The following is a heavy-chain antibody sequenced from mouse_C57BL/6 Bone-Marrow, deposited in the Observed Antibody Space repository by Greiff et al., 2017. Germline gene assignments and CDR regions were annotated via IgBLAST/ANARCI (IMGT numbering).Heavy chain of an antibody. J-gene: IGHJ4*01. CDR2: ISNGGGST. CDR3: ARPPFYGNYRGGAMDY. CDR1: GFTFSDYY. Sequence: VQLKESGGGLVQPGGSLKLSCAASGFTFSDYYMYWVRQTPEKRLEWVAYISNGGGSTYYPDTVKGRFTISRDNAKNTLYLQMSRLKSEDTAMYYCARPPFYGNYRGGAMDYWGQGTSVTVSS. D-gene: IGHD2-10*01. V-gene: IGHV5-12*01.